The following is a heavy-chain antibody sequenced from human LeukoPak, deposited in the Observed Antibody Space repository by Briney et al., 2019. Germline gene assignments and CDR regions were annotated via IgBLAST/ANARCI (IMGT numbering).Heavy chain of an antibody. CDR3: ARLRKYDSSGYYHLDY. Sequence: PSETLSLTCTVSGGSISYYYWNWIRQPAGKGLEWIGRIYTSGRTYYNPSLKSRVSMSVDTSKNQFSLKLSSVTAADTAVYYCARLRKYDSSGYYHLDYWGQGTLVTVSS. CDR2: IYTSGRT. V-gene: IGHV4-4*07. CDR1: GGSISYYY. J-gene: IGHJ4*02. D-gene: IGHD3-22*01.